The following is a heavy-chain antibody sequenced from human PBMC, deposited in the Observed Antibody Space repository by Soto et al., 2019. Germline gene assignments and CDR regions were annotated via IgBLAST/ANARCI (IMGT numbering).Heavy chain of an antibody. D-gene: IGHD6-6*01. CDR1: GFTVSSNY. J-gene: IGHJ2*01. CDR3: ARGSIAASWYFDL. CDR2: IYSGGST. V-gene: IGHV3-53*01. Sequence: EVQLVESGGGLIQPGGSLRLSCAASGFTVSSNYMSWVRQAPGKGLEWVSVIYSGGSTYYADSVKGRFTISRDNSKNTLYLPMNSLRAEDTAVYYCARGSIAASWYFDLWGRGTLVTVSS.